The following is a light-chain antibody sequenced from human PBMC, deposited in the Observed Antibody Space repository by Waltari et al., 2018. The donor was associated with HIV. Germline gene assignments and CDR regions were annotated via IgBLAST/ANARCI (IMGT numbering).Light chain of an antibody. Sequence: SYLLSQTPSVSVAPGQTATISCGGDGIGRKSVPWYQQKPGQAPLLVLYNDRDRPSGVPERFSGSNSGNMATLTITRVEGVDEADYYCQVWDETTEYLVVFGGGTKLTVL. CDR2: NDR. CDR1: GIGRKS. J-gene: IGLJ2*01. CDR3: QVWDETTEYLVV. V-gene: IGLV3-21*02.